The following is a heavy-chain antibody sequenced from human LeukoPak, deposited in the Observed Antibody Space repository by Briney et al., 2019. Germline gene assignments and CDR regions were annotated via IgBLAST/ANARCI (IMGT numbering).Heavy chain of an antibody. V-gene: IGHV3-7*02. J-gene: IGHJ6*02. CDR2: IKQDGSEK. CDR1: GFTFSSYW. CDR3: ARGVGSYGYEYYYGLDV. Sequence: PGGSLRLSCAASGFTFSSYWMSWVRQAPGKGLEWVANIKQDGSEKYYVDSVKGRFTISRDNSKNTLYLQMNSLRPDDTAVYYCARGVGSYGYEYYYGLDVWGRGTTVTVSS. D-gene: IGHD3-16*01.